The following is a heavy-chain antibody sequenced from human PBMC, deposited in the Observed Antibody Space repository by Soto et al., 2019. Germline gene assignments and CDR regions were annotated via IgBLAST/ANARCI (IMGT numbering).Heavy chain of an antibody. CDR2: INHLETT. CDR3: ARGGGSDSFDY. Sequence: PSETLSLTCTASGASITYGGYSWSWIRQTPGKGLEWIGYINHLETTFYNPSFESRLTLSIDRAKNQFSLNLNSMSAADRAVYFCARGGGSDSFDYWGQGILVTVS. CDR1: GASITYGGYS. V-gene: IGHV4-30-2*01. J-gene: IGHJ4*02. D-gene: IGHD1-26*01.